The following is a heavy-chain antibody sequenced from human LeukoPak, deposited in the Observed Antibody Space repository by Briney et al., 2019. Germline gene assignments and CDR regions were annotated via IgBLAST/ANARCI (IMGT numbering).Heavy chain of an antibody. D-gene: IGHD1-26*01. J-gene: IGHJ4*02. V-gene: IGHV1-69*13. CDR2: IIHIFGTA. Sequence: GASVKVSCKASGGTFSSYAITWVRQAPGQGLEWMGGIIHIFGTANYAQKFQGRVTITADESTSTAYMELSGLRSEDTAVYYCGRYDLLEVVGAIVDWGQGTRVTVSS. CDR1: GGTFSSYA. CDR3: GRYDLLEVVGAIVD.